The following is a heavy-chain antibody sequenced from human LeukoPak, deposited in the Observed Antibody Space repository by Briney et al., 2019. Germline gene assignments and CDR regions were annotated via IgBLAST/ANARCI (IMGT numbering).Heavy chain of an antibody. CDR1: GDSVSSNSAT. D-gene: IGHD2-21*01. CDR3: ARSGGDLFHFTP. CDR2: TYYRAKWFN. V-gene: IGHV6-1*01. Sequence: SQTLSLTCAISGDSVSSNSATWNWIRQSPSRGLEWLGRTYYRAKWFNEYAVSVKSRTTINPDTSKNQFSLHLKSVTPEDTAVFYCARSGGDLFHFTPGAQG. J-gene: IGHJ5*02.